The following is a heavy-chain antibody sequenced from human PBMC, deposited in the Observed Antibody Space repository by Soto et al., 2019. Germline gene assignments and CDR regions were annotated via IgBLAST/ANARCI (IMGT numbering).Heavy chain of an antibody. CDR1: GGSISSGGYY. J-gene: IGHJ4*02. D-gene: IGHD3-3*01. CDR3: ARAFWSGYYGDIVY. V-gene: IGHV4-31*03. CDR2: IYYSGST. Sequence: SETLSLTCTVSGGSISSGGYYWSWIRQHPGKGLEWIGYIYYSGSTYYNPSLKSRVTISVDTSKNQFSLKLSSVTAADTAVYYCARAFWSGYYGDIVYWGQGTLVTVSS.